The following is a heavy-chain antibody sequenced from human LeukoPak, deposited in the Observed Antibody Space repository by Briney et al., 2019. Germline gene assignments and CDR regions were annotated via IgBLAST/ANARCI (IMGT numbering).Heavy chain of an antibody. D-gene: IGHD4-23*01. J-gene: IGHJ4*02. CDR2: IYPGDSDT. CDR1: GDTITSYW. Sequence: GESLKISCKGSGDTITSYWIGWVRQMPGKGLEWMGIIYPGDSDTRYSPSFQGQVTISADRSISTAYLQWSSLKASDTVMYYCARHVDYGGNPDYWGQGTLVTVSS. CDR3: ARHVDYGGNPDY. V-gene: IGHV5-51*01.